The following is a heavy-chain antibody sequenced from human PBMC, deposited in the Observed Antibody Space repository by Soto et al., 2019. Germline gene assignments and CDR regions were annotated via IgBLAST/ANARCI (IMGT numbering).Heavy chain of an antibody. CDR1: GFTFSLYS. Sequence: EVQLVESGGGLVQPGGSLRLSCAASGFTFSLYSMSWVRQAPGKGMEWVSYISRSSTGIHYADSVKGRFTISRDDVTNSMHLQMNSLRDGDTAVYYCARAVTWGLDVWGQGTTVSISS. D-gene: IGHD3-10*01. CDR3: ARAVTWGLDV. V-gene: IGHV3-48*02. J-gene: IGHJ6*01. CDR2: ISRSSTGI.